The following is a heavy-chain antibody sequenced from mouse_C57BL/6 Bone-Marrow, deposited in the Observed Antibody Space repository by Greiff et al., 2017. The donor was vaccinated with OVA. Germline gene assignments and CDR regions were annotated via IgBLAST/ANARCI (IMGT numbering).Heavy chain of an antibody. Sequence: QVQLQQPGAELVKPGASVELSCKASGYTFTSYWMHWVKQRPGQGLAWIGMIHPNSGSTNYNEKFKSKATLTVDKSSSTAYMQLSSLTSEDSAVYYCARRGYGSSYDYWGQGTTLTVSS. CDR3: ARRGYGSSYDY. V-gene: IGHV1-64*01. J-gene: IGHJ2*01. D-gene: IGHD1-1*01. CDR1: GYTFTSYW. CDR2: IHPNSGST.